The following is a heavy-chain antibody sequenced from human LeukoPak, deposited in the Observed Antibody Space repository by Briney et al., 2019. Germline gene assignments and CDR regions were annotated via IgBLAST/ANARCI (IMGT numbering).Heavy chain of an antibody. J-gene: IGHJ5*02. D-gene: IGHD7-27*01. V-gene: IGHV4-59*01. CDR1: GDSISNYY. Sequence: SETLSLTCTVSGDSISNYYCNWIRQPPGKGLEWIGYIHHSGSTNYNPSLESRVTMSLDTSKNHFSLQLSSVTAADTAVYYCTIFKWGENWFDPWGQGTLVTVSS. CDR3: TIFKWGENWFDP. CDR2: IHHSGST.